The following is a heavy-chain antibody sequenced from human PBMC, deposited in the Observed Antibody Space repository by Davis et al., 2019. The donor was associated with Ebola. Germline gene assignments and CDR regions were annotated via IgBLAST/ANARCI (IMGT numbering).Heavy chain of an antibody. CDR1: GFTFSDYW. V-gene: IGHV3-7*01. J-gene: IGHJ4*02. CDR3: ARATHFDY. Sequence: PGGSLRLSCVASGFTFSDYWMSWVRQAPGKGLEWVANIKQRGSEKYYADSVKGRFTISRDNAKTSLYLQMNSLRAEDTAVYYCARATHFDYWGQGTLVTVSS. CDR2: IKQRGSEK.